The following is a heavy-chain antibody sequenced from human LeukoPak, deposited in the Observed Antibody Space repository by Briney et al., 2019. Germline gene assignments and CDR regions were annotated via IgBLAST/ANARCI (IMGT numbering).Heavy chain of an antibody. CDR2: ISYDGSNK. CDR3: AREMATTETFDY. Sequence: QPGRSLRLSCAASGFTFSSYAMHSVRQAPGKGLEWVAVISYDGSNKYYADSVKGRFIISRDSSENTLYLQMNSLRGEDTAAYYCAREMATTETFDYWGQGALVTVSS. J-gene: IGHJ4*02. V-gene: IGHV3-30-3*01. CDR1: GFTFSSYA. D-gene: IGHD5-24*01.